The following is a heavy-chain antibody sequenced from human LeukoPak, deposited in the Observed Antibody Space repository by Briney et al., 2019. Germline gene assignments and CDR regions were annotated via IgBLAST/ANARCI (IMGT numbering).Heavy chain of an antibody. D-gene: IGHD3-22*01. CDR3: ARQRRIVNAFGI. Sequence: PSETLSLTCAVYGGSFSGYYWSWIRQPPGKGLEWIGEINHSGSTNYNPSPKSRVTISVDTSKNQFSLKLSSVTAADTAVYYCARQRRIVNAFGIWGQGTMVTVSS. CDR1: GGSFSGYY. J-gene: IGHJ3*02. CDR2: INHSGST. V-gene: IGHV4-34*01.